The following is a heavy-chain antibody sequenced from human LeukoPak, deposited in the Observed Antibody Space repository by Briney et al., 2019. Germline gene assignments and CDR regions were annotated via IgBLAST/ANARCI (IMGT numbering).Heavy chain of an antibody. CDR1: GYTFTGYY. V-gene: IGHV1-18*04. CDR2: ISAYNGNT. J-gene: IGHJ4*02. D-gene: IGHD1-26*01. Sequence: ASVKVSCKASGYTFTGYYMHWVRQAPGQGLEWMGWISAYNGNTNYAQKLQGRVTMTTDTSTSTAYMELRSLRSDDTAVYYCARDGWELPEGRFDYWGQGTLVTVSS. CDR3: ARDGWELPEGRFDY.